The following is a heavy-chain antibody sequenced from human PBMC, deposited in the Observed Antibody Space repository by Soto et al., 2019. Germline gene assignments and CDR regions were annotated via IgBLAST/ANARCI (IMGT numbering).Heavy chain of an antibody. D-gene: IGHD6-13*01. J-gene: IGHJ5*02. Sequence: QVQLQESGPGLVKPSETLSLTCTVSGGSISTYSWNWIRQAPGKGLEWIGYIYYSGSTNYNPSLKSRVTISIDTSMNQFSLKMSSVTAADTPVYFCARRFLTAARISSDNWFDPWGQGPLVTVS. V-gene: IGHV4-59*01. CDR2: IYYSGST. CDR1: GGSISTYS. CDR3: ARRFLTAARISSDNWFDP.